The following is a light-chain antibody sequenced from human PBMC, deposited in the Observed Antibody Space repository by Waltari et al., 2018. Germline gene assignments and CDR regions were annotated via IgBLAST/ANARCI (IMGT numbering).Light chain of an antibody. CDR2: DVN. CDR3: SSYTNRDTHVI. J-gene: IGLJ2*01. V-gene: IGLV2-14*03. Sequence: QYTLTQPASVSGSPGQSITISCKGTNRYVGGYNYVPCYHPLPGKAPKLMIYDVNKCPSALSTRFSGSKSGNTASLTISGLQAEDEADYYCSSYTNRDTHVIFGGGTKLTVL. CDR1: NRYVGGYNY.